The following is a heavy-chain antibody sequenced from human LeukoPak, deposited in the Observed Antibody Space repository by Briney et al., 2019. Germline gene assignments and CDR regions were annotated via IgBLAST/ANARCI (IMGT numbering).Heavy chain of an antibody. Sequence: PGGSLRLSCTTSEFTFSDYSMNWVRQAPGKGLEWVPSISTSSNYIYYADSVKGRFTISRDNAKNSLSLQMNSLRADDTAVYYCARNNRLLDYWGQGTLVTVSS. V-gene: IGHV3-21*01. D-gene: IGHD1-14*01. CDR2: ISTSSNYI. CDR3: ARNNRLLDY. CDR1: EFTFSDYS. J-gene: IGHJ4*02.